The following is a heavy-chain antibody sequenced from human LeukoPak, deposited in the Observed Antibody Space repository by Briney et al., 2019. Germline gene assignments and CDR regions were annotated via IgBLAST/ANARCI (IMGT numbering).Heavy chain of an antibody. V-gene: IGHV4-39*01. CDR1: GGTISSSSYY. J-gene: IGHJ4*02. CDR3: ARVQKGGSDYYFDY. CDR2: IYYSGST. D-gene: IGHD2-21*02. Sequence: PSETLSLTCTVSGGTISSSSYYWGWIRQPPGKGLEWIGSIYYSGSTYYNPSLMSRVTISVDTSKNQFSLKLSSVTAADTVVYYCARVQKGGSDYYFDYWGQGTLVTVSS.